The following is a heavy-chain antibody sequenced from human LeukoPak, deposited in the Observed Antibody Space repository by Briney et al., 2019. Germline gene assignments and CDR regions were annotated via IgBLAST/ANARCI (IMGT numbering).Heavy chain of an antibody. J-gene: IGHJ3*02. Sequence: PSETLSLTCTVSDGSISSYYWSWIRQPPGKGLEWIGYIYYSGSTNYNPSLKSRVTISVDTSKNQFSLKLSSVTAADTAVYYCARTKGEQWLTTQGYDAFDIWGQGTMVTVSS. CDR3: ARTKGEQWLTTQGYDAFDI. CDR2: IYYSGST. D-gene: IGHD6-19*01. CDR1: DGSISSYY. V-gene: IGHV4-59*01.